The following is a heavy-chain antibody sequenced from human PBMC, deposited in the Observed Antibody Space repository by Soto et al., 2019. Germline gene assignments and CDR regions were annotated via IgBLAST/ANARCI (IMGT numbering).Heavy chain of an antibody. CDR3: ARQLPTGYCSGGSCYGNGAFDI. Sequence: GGSLRLSCAASGFTVSSNYMSWVRQAPGKGLEWVSVIYSGGSTYYADSVKGRFTISRDNSKNTLYLQMNSLRAEDTAVYYCARQLPTGYCSGGSCYGNGAFDIWGQGTMVTVSS. D-gene: IGHD2-15*01. J-gene: IGHJ3*02. CDR2: IYSGGST. CDR1: GFTVSSNY. V-gene: IGHV3-53*01.